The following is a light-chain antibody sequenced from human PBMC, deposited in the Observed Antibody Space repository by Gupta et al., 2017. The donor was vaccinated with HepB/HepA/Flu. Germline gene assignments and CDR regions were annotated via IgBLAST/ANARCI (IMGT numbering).Light chain of an antibody. J-gene: IGLJ2*01. V-gene: IGLV3-19*01. CDR2: SKN. CDR3: NSRDDNGDHWE. CDR1: SITSYY. Sequence: SSELTQDSAVSVAFGQTVRIKGQGDSITSYYASWYQQKPGQAPELVIYSKNKRPSGIPDRFSGSTSGTTASLTITGAQAEDEADYYCNSRDDNGDHWEFGGGTKLTVL.